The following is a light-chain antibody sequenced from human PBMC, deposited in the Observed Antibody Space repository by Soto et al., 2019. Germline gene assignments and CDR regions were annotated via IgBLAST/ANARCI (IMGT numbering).Light chain of an antibody. CDR3: QQYYSTLPYT. V-gene: IGKV4-1*01. CDR2: WAS. CDR1: QSVLYSSNNKNY. J-gene: IGKJ2*01. Sequence: DIVMTQSPDSLAVSLGERATINCKSSQSVLYSSNNKNYLAWYQQKPGQPPKLIIYWASTRESGVPDRVSGSGSGTDFTLTISSLQAEDVAVYYCQQYYSTLPYTFGQGTKLEIK.